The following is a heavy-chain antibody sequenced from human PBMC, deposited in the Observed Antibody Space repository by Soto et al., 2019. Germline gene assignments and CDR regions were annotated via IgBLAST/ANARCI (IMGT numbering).Heavy chain of an antibody. D-gene: IGHD3-16*02. CDR1: GFTFSSYS. V-gene: IGHV3-21*01. CDR3: ARDGGYDYGWGSYRHPHYGMDV. J-gene: IGHJ6*02. CDR2: ISSSSSYI. Sequence: EVQLVESGGGLVKPGGSLRLSCAASGFTFSSYSMNWVRQAPEKGLEWVSSISSSSSYIYYADSVKGRFTISRDNAKNSLVLQMNSLRAEDTAVYYCARDGGYDYGWGSYRHPHYGMDVWGQGTTVTVSS.